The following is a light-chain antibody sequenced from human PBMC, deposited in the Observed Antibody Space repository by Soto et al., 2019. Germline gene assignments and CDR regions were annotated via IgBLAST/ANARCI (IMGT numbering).Light chain of an antibody. CDR1: PSVSSSY. Sequence: ELVLTQAPATLSLSPVERSTLSCSATPSVSSSYLAWYQQKPGQAPRLLIYGASSRATGIPDRFSGSGSGTEFTLTISSLQSEDFAVYYCQQYNSWPLTFGGGTKVDIK. CDR3: QQYNSWPLT. V-gene: IGKV3-20*01. CDR2: GAS. J-gene: IGKJ4*01.